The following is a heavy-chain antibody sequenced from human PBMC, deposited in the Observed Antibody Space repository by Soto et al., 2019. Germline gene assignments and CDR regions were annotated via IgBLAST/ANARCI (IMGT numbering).Heavy chain of an antibody. D-gene: IGHD6-13*01. CDR1: GFTFSSYR. Sequence: EVQLVESGGGLVQPGGSLRLSCSASGFTFSSYRMNWVRQAPGKGLEWVSYISSSSSTIYYADSVKGRFTISRDNAKNSLYLQMNSLSAEDTAVYYCATWRSSWYDCAFDIWGQGTMVTVSS. V-gene: IGHV3-48*01. CDR2: ISSSSSTI. J-gene: IGHJ3*02. CDR3: ATWRSSWYDCAFDI.